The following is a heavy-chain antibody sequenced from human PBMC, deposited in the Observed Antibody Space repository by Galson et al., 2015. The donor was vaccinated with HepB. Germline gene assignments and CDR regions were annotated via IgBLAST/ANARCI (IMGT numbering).Heavy chain of an antibody. CDR2: VYYTGNT. CDR3: ARAAGDSSTYANDY. Sequence: ETLSLTCSVSGVSVSSSLYYWVWVRQCPGKGLEWIGSVYYTGNTYYGSSLRSRVTMSMDMSRNQFSLMLNSVTAADTAIYFCARAAGDSSTYANDYWGQGMLVTVSS. CDR1: GVSVSSSLYY. J-gene: IGHJ4*02. V-gene: IGHV4-39*07. D-gene: IGHD5-18*01.